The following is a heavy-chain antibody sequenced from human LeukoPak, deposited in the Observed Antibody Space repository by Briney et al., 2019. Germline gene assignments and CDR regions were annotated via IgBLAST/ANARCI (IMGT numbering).Heavy chain of an antibody. CDR1: GGSLSSSSYY. J-gene: IGHJ4*02. V-gene: IGHV4-39*01. CDR3: GRHRPQVDPFDY. CDR2: VFHSGDT. Sequence: SETLSLTCTVSGGSLSSSSYYWGWIRQPPGKGLEWLGSVFHSGDTYYNLPLKSRVTASVETSKNQIYLKVFSVTAADTAVYYCGRHRPQVDPFDYWGQGTLVTVSS. D-gene: IGHD5-12*01.